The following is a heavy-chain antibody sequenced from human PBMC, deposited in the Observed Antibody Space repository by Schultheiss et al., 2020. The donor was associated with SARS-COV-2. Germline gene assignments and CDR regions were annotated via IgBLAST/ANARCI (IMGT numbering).Heavy chain of an antibody. CDR2: IYSSGVT. J-gene: IGHJ5*02. CDR3: ARMVVVAATLGWFDP. Sequence: SETLSLTCSVSGGSVSSGRYYWSWLRQPPGKGLEWIGYIYSSGVTKYNPSLKSRVTISVDTSKNQFSLKLSSVTAADTAVYYCARMVVVAATLGWFDPWGQGTLVTVSS. CDR1: GGSVSSGRYY. D-gene: IGHD2-15*01. V-gene: IGHV4-61*01.